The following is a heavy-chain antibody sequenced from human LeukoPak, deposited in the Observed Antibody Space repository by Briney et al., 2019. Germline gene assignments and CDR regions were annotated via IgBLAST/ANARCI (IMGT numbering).Heavy chain of an antibody. D-gene: IGHD6-19*01. J-gene: IGHJ4*02. V-gene: IGHV1-2*02. Sequence: ASVKVSCKASRYTFTDYYMHWVRQAPGQGLEWMGWINPNSGGTNYAQKFQGRVTMTRDTSISTAYMELSRLRSDDTAVYYCARAISSGWYYFDYWGQGTLVTVSS. CDR3: ARAISSGWYYFDY. CDR1: RYTFTDYY. CDR2: INPNSGGT.